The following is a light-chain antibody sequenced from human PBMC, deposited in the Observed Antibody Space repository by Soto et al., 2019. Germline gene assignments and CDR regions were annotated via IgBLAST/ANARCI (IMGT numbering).Light chain of an antibody. CDR2: DNN. CDR1: SSNIGNNY. Sequence: QSVLTQPPSVSAAPGQKVTISCSGSSSNIGNNYVSWYQHLPGTAPKLLIYDNNERPSGVPDRFSGSKSGTSATLGITGLQTGDEADYYCGTWDSSLSAGVFGGGTTLTVL. J-gene: IGLJ3*02. CDR3: GTWDSSLSAGV. V-gene: IGLV1-51*01.